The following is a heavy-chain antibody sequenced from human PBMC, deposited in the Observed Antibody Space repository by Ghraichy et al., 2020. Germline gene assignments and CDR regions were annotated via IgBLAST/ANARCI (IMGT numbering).Heavy chain of an antibody. CDR2: IYYSGGT. CDR1: GGSISSTSYY. Sequence: SETLSLTCTVSGGSISSTSYYWGWIRQPPGKGLEWIGTIYYSGGTYYNPSLKSRVTISVDTSKNQFSLKLTSVTAADTAVYYCARHGNDYGDYGYGSPSGYWGKGTLVTVSS. J-gene: IGHJ4*02. CDR3: ARHGNDYGDYGYGSPSGY. D-gene: IGHD4-17*01. V-gene: IGHV4-39*01.